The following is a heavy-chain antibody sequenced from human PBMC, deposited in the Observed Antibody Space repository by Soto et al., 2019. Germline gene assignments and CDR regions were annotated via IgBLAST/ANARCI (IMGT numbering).Heavy chain of an antibody. CDR2: IYYSGST. CDR3: ARMDSSSYGRWFADV. Sequence: SETLSLTCTVSGGSISSSSYYWGWIRQPPGKGLEWIGSIYYSGSTYYNPSLKSRVTISVDTSKNQFSLKLSSVTAADTAVYYCARMDSSSYGRWFADVWGKGTTVT. V-gene: IGHV4-39*01. J-gene: IGHJ6*03. D-gene: IGHD6-6*01. CDR1: GGSISSSSYY.